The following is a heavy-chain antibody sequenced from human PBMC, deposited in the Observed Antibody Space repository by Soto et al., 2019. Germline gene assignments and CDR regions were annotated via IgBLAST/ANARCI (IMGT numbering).Heavy chain of an antibody. J-gene: IGHJ4*02. D-gene: IGHD2-15*01. CDR1: GGTFSSYG. CDR3: AREYSRKYDY. CDR2: IIPFFGTI. V-gene: IGHV1-69*06. Sequence: GASVKVSCKASGGTFSSYGISWVRQAPGQGLEWMGGIIPFFGTIDYAQRFQGRVTITADKSTTTAYMELSGLRSEDTAVYYCAREYSRKYDYWGQGTLVTVSS.